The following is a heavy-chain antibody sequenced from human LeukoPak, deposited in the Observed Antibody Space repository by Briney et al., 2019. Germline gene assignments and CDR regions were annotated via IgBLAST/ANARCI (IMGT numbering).Heavy chain of an antibody. CDR2: ISSSSSYI. D-gene: IGHD2-2*01. Sequence: GGSLRLSCAASGFTFSSYSMNWVRQAPGKGLEWVSSISSSSSYIYYADSVKGRFTISRDNAKNSLYLQMNSLRAEDTAVYYCARFVPAAIGFDYWGQGTLVTVSS. CDR1: GFTFSSYS. CDR3: ARFVPAAIGFDY. J-gene: IGHJ4*02. V-gene: IGHV3-21*01.